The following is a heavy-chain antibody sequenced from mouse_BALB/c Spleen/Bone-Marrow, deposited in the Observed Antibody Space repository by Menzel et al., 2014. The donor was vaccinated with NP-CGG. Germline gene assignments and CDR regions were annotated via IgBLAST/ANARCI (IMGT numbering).Heavy chain of an antibody. CDR2: ISTYYGDA. J-gene: IGHJ3*01. Sequence: QVQLQQSGAELVRPGVSVKISCKGSGYTFTDYAMHWVKQSHAKGLEWIGVISTYYGDASYNQKFKGKATMTVDKSSSTAYMELARLTSEDSAIYYCASRGGSSWFAYWGQGTLVTVSA. CDR1: GYTFTDYA. CDR3: ASRGGSSWFAY. V-gene: IGHV1S137*01.